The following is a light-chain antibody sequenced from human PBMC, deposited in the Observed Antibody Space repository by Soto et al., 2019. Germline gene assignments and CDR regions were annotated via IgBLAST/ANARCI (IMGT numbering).Light chain of an antibody. CDR3: QQYNNWPPS. CDR2: AAS. J-gene: IGKJ4*01. Sequence: DIQMTQSPPSLSASVGDRVTITCRASQGISTYLNWYQQKPGKAPKLLIYAASTRATGIPARFSGSGSGTEFTLTISSLQSEDFAVYYCQQYNNWPPSFGGGTKVDIK. CDR1: QGISTY. V-gene: IGKV1-39*01.